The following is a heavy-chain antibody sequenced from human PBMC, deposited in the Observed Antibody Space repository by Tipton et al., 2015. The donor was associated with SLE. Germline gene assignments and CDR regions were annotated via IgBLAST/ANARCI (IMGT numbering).Heavy chain of an antibody. Sequence: TLSLTCTVSGVSISSSSYYWGWIRQPPGKGLEWIGSIYYSGSTYYNPSLKSRVTISVDTSKNQFSLKLSSVTAADTAVYYCAKKESYGDYGYYYYFMDVWGKGTTVTVSS. CDR2: IYYSGST. CDR1: GVSISSSSYY. V-gene: IGHV4-39*07. J-gene: IGHJ6*03. D-gene: IGHD4-17*01. CDR3: AKKESYGDYGYYYYFMDV.